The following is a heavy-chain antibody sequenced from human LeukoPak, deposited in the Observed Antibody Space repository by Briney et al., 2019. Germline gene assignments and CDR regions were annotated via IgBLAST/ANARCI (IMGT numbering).Heavy chain of an antibody. J-gene: IGHJ3*02. CDR1: GFTFSSYS. D-gene: IGHD3-3*02. CDR3: ASYVLGDAFDI. V-gene: IGHV3-21*01. Sequence: PGWSLRLPCAASGFTFSSYSMNWVRQAPGKGLEWVSSISSSSSYIYYAGSVKGRFTISRDNAKNSLYLQMNSLRAEDTAVYYCASYVLGDAFDIWGQGTMVTVSS. CDR2: ISSSSSYI.